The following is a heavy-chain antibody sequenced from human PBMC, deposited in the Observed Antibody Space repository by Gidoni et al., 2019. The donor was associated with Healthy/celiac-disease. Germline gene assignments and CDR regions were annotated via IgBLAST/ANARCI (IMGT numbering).Heavy chain of an antibody. CDR3: VGGRPIDY. Sequence: QVQLVESGGGVVQPGGSLRLSCAPSGFTFSSYGMHWVRQAPGKGLEWVAFIRYDGSNKYYADSVKGRFTISRDNSKNTLYLQMNSLRAEDKAVYYCVGGRPIDYWGQGTLVTVSS. CDR2: IRYDGSNK. J-gene: IGHJ4*02. CDR1: GFTFSSYG. D-gene: IGHD3-16*01. V-gene: IGHV3-30*02.